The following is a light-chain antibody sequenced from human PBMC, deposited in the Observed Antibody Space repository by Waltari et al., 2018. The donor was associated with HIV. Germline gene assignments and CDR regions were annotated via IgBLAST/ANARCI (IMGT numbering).Light chain of an antibody. CDR3: QQYYSTPQT. CDR1: QGVLYSSNNKNY. Sequence: DIVMTQSPDSLAGSLGERATINGKSSQGVLYSSNNKNYLAWYQQKPGQPPKLLIYWASARESGVPDRFSGSGSGTDFTLTISSLQAEDVAVYYCQQYYSTPQTFGQGTKVEIK. J-gene: IGKJ1*01. V-gene: IGKV4-1*01. CDR2: WAS.